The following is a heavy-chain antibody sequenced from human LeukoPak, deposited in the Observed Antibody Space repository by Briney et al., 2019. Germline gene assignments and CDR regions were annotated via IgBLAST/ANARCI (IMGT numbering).Heavy chain of an antibody. D-gene: IGHD2-15*01. CDR3: ASIVVVVAAEGY. V-gene: IGHV4-59*01. CDR1: GGSISSYY. J-gene: IGHJ4*02. Sequence: SETLSLTCTVSGGSISSYYWSWIRQPPGKGLEWIGYIYYSGSTNYNPSLKSRVTISVDTSKNQFSLKLSSVTAADTAVYYCASIVVVVAAEGYWGQGTLVTVSS. CDR2: IYYSGST.